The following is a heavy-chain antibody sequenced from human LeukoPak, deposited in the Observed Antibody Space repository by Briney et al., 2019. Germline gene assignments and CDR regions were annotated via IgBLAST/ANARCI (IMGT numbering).Heavy chain of an antibody. CDR3: AKTRYSSGWYEFDY. D-gene: IGHD6-19*01. V-gene: IGHV3-74*03. Sequence: QSGGSLRLSCAASGFTFSRYWMHWVRQAPGKGLMWVSRISPDGSTTLYADSVKGRFTISRDNAKNTLYLQMNSLRAEDTALYYCAKTRYSSGWYEFDYWGQGTLVTASS. J-gene: IGHJ4*02. CDR2: ISPDGSTT. CDR1: GFTFSRYW.